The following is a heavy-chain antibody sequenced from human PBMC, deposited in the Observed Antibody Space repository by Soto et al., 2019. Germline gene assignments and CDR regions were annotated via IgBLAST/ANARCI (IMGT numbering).Heavy chain of an antibody. V-gene: IGHV1-18*01. CDR2: ISAYNGNT. D-gene: IGHD2-8*01. CDR3: ARYYCTNRVCYSYGMDV. J-gene: IGHJ6*02. CDR1: GYTFTSYG. Sequence: QVQLVQSGAEVKKPGASVKVSCKASGYTFTSYGISWVRQAPGQGLEWMGWISAYNGNTNYAQKLQGRVTMTTDTSTSTGYMELRSLRSDDTAVYYCARYYCTNRVCYSYGMDVWGQGTTVTVSS.